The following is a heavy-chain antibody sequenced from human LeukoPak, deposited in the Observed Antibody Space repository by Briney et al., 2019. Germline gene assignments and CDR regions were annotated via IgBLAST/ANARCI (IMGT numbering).Heavy chain of an antibody. CDR3: TTMVQFG. CDR1: GFTFSSYW. Sequence: PGGSLRLSCAAPGFTFSSYWMHWVRHAPGKGLVWVSRINSAGSSTAYADSVKGRFTISRDNAKNTLYLQMNSLRAEDTAVYYCTTMVQFGWGQGTLVTVSS. V-gene: IGHV3-74*03. CDR2: INSAGSST. J-gene: IGHJ4*02. D-gene: IGHD3-10*01.